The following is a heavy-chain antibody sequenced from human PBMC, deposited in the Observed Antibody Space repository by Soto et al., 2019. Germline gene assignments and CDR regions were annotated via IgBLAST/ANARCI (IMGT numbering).Heavy chain of an antibody. CDR1: GFTFSRYG. Sequence: EVQLVESGGGLVKPGGSLRLSCAASGFTFSRYGMNWLRQAPGKGREWVASISSSTSYVYYADSVKGRFSTSRDNAKNILYLEMYGLRTEDTAVYYCARDPSEGRVGNWFESWGQGTLVTVSS. V-gene: IGHV3-21*02. D-gene: IGHD2-2*01. J-gene: IGHJ5*01. CDR3: ARDPSEGRVGNWFES. CDR2: ISSSTSYV.